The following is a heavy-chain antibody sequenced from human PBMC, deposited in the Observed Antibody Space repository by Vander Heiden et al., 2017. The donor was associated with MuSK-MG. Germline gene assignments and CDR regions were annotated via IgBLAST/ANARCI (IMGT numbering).Heavy chain of an antibody. CDR3: ARGAVAGYWYFDL. J-gene: IGHJ2*01. Sequence: EVQLVESGGGLVQPGGSLRLSCAASGFTFSSDDMHWVRQATGKGLEWVSAIGTAGDPYYPGSVKGRFTISRENAKNSLYLQMNSLRAGDTAVYYCARGAVAGYWYFDLWGRGTLVTVSS. CDR1: GFTFSSDD. V-gene: IGHV3-13*05. D-gene: IGHD6-19*01. CDR2: IGTAGDP.